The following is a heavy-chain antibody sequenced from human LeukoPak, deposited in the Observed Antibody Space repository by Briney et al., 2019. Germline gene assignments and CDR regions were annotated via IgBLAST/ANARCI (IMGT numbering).Heavy chain of an antibody. CDR3: ARAVAGDDAFDI. CDR2: INHSGST. J-gene: IGHJ3*02. CDR1: GGSFSGYY. D-gene: IGHD6-19*01. Sequence: SETLSLTCAVYGGSFSGYYWSGIRQPPGKGLEGIGEINHSGSTNYNPSLKSRVTISVDTSKNQFSLKVSSVTAADTAVYYCARAVAGDDAFDIWGQGTMVTVSS. V-gene: IGHV4-34*01.